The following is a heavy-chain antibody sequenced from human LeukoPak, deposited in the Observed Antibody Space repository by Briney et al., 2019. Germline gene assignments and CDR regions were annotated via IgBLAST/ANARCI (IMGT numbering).Heavy chain of an antibody. CDR3: AREKGWIQLWFDY. J-gene: IGHJ4*02. Sequence: AGSLRLSCAASGFTFSSYSMNWVRQAPGKGPEWVSSISSSSSYIYYADSVKGRFTISRDNAKNSLYLQMNSLRAEDTAVYYCAREKGWIQLWFDYWGQGTLVTVSS. V-gene: IGHV3-21*01. CDR1: GFTFSSYS. CDR2: ISSSSSYI. D-gene: IGHD5-18*01.